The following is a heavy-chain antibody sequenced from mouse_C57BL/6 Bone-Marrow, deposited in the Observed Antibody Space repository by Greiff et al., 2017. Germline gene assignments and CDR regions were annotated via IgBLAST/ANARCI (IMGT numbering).Heavy chain of an antibody. D-gene: IGHD1-1*01. V-gene: IGHV1-52*01. J-gene: IGHJ4*01. CDR1: GYTFTSYW. CDR2: IDPSDSET. Sequence: VQLQQPGAELVRPGSSVKLSCKASGYTFTSYWMHWVKQRPIQGLEWIGNIDPSDSETHYNQKFKDKATLTVDKSSSTAYMQLSSLTSEDSAVYYCARSGTTVVPYAMDYWGQGTSVTVSS. CDR3: ARSGTTVVPYAMDY.